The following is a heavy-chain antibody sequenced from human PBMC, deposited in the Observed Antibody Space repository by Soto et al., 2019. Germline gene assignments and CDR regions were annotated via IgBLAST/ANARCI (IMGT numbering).Heavy chain of an antibody. D-gene: IGHD2-15*01. J-gene: IGHJ4*02. V-gene: IGHV4-30-4*01. Sequence: PSETLSLTCTVSGGTITSEDYHWTWIRQPPGKGLEWIGFIYYSGIYYNPSLRGRVTISVDTSKNEFSLKLSSVTAADTAVYYCARDLAYCASGSCYAKWGSWGQGTLVTVSS. CDR2: IYYSGI. CDR1: GGTITSEDYH. CDR3: ARDLAYCASGSCYAKWGS.